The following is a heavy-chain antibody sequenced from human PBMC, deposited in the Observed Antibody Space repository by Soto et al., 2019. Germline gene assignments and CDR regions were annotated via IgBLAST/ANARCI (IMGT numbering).Heavy chain of an antibody. CDR1: GDTFSSYA. Sequence: SVKVSCKASGDTFSSYAISWVRQAPGQGLEWMGGITPIFGTANYAQKFQGRVTITADESTSTAYMELSSLRSEDTAVYYCATYSPGRARGSMVRGVMLGSYAFDIWGQGTMVTVSS. CDR2: ITPIFGTA. V-gene: IGHV1-69*13. D-gene: IGHD3-10*01. J-gene: IGHJ3*02. CDR3: ATYSPGRARGSMVRGVMLGSYAFDI.